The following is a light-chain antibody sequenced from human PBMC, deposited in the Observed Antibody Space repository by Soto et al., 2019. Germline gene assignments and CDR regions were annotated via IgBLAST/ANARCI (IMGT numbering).Light chain of an antibody. CDR1: RPNIGSNF. J-gene: IGLJ2*01. Sequence: QSVLTQPPSASGTPGQRVSISCSGSRPNIGSNFVNWYRQLPGTAPTLLILTNDHRPSGVPGRFSGSKSGASAALAISGLKSEDEADYFCAAWDDDLNGLVFGGGTKLTVL. V-gene: IGLV1-44*01. CDR3: AAWDDDLNGLV. CDR2: TND.